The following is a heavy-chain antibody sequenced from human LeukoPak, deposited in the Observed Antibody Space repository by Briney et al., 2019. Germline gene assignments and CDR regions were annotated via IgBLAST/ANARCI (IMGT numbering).Heavy chain of an antibody. V-gene: IGHV3-30-3*01. CDR1: GFTFSSYA. CDR2: ISYDGSNK. Sequence: GGSLRPSCAASGFTFSSYAMHWVRQAPGKGLEWVAVISYDGSNKYYADSVKGRFTISRDNSKNTLYLQMNSLRAEDTAVYYCARDLDPPYYDFWSGYYPGPLGYWGQGTLVTVSS. J-gene: IGHJ4*02. CDR3: ARDLDPPYYDFWSGYYPGPLGY. D-gene: IGHD3-3*01.